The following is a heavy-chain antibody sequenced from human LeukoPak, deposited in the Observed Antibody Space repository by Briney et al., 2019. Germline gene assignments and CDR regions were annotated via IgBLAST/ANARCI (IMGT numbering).Heavy chain of an antibody. CDR1: GGTFSSYA. CDR2: IIPIFGTA. CDR3: ARDPGIAAALAY. V-gene: IGHV1-69*05. D-gene: IGHD6-25*01. J-gene: IGHJ4*02. Sequence: SVKVSCKASGGTFSSYAISWVRQAPGQGLEWMGRIIPIFGTANYAQKFQGRDTITTDESTSTAYMELSSLRSEDTAVYYCARDPGIAAALAYWGQGTLVTVSS.